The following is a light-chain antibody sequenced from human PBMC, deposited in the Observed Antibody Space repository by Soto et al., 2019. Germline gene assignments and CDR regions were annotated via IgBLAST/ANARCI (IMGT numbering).Light chain of an antibody. CDR3: CSYADSFTLI. Sequence: QSALTQPRSVSGSPGQSVTISCTGTSSDVGGYNYVSWYQQHPGKAPKLIIYDVSKRPSGVPDRFSGSKSDNTASLTISGLQAEDEADYYCCSYADSFTLIFGGGTKLTVL. V-gene: IGLV2-11*01. J-gene: IGLJ2*01. CDR1: SSDVGGYNY. CDR2: DVS.